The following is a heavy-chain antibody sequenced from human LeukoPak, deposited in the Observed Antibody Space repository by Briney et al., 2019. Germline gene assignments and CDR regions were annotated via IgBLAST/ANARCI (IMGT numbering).Heavy chain of an antibody. CDR3: ARLPYSGSYLSQRGDYYYMDV. CDR1: GYSFTNYW. Sequence: PGESLKISCKGSGYSFTNYWIGWVRQMPGKGLEWMGIIYPGDSDTRYSPSFQGQVTISADKSISTAYLQWSSLKASDTAMYYCARLPYSGSYLSQRGDYYYMDVWGKGTTVTVSS. J-gene: IGHJ6*03. V-gene: IGHV5-51*01. CDR2: IYPGDSDT. D-gene: IGHD1-26*01.